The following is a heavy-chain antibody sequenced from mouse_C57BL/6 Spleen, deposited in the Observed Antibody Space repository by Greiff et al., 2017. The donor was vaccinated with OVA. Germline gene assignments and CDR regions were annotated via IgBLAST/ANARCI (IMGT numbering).Heavy chain of an antibody. CDR3: AKCFDGNWDY. CDR1: GYTFTDYY. J-gene: IGHJ2*01. CDR2: INPNNGGT. Sequence: VQLTQSGPELVKPGASVKISCKASGYTFTDYYMNWVKQSHGQSLEWIGDINPNNGGTSYNQKFKGKATLTVDKSSSTAYMELRSLTSEASAVLYCAKCFDGNWDYWGQGTTLTVSS. D-gene: IGHD2-1*01. V-gene: IGHV1-26*01.